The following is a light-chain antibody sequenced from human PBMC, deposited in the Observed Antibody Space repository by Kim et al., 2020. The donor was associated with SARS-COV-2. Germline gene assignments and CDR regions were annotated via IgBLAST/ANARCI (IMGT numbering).Light chain of an antibody. Sequence: QSVLTQPPSVSGTPGQRVTISCSGSSSNIGSNVVNWYQQLPGTAPKLLIYSNDYRPSGVPDRFSGSKSGTSASLAISGLQSEDEADYYCAAWDDSLNGSVFGGGTQLTVL. J-gene: IGLJ3*02. CDR2: SND. CDR1: SSNIGSNV. CDR3: AAWDDSLNGSV. V-gene: IGLV1-44*01.